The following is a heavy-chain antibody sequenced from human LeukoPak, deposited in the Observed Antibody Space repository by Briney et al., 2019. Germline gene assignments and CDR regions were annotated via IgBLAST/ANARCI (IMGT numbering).Heavy chain of an antibody. CDR1: GFTFSSYA. J-gene: IGHJ5*02. CDR2: ISFDGSNK. V-gene: IGHV3-30*03. Sequence: GGSLRLSCVASGFTFSSYAMHWVRQAPGKGLEWVAVISFDGSNKYYADSVKGRFTISRDNSKDTLYLQVSAEDTAIYYCARGYASTSQLDPWGQGTLVTVSS. CDR3: ARGYASTSQLDP. D-gene: IGHD6-13*01.